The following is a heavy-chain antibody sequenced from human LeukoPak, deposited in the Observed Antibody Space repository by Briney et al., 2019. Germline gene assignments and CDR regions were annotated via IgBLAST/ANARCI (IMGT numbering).Heavy chain of an antibody. CDR3: ARSYGSGSISN. V-gene: IGHV4-59*10. J-gene: IGHJ4*02. D-gene: IGHD3-10*01. Sequence: PSETLSLTCAVYGGSFSGYYWSWIRQPAGKGLEWIGRIYTSGSTNYNPSLKSRVTISVDTSKNQFSLKPSSVTAADTAVYYCARSYGSGSISNWGQGTLVTVSS. CDR2: IYTSGST. CDR1: GGSFSGYY.